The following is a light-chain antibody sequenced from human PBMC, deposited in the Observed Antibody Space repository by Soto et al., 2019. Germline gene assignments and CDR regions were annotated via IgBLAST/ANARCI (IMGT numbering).Light chain of an antibody. Sequence: DIQMTQSPSTLSAFVGANVPLSCLARQRISSWLAWYQQKPGRAPKLLIYDASSLESGVPSRFSGSGSGTEFTLTISSLQPDDFATYYCQQYNGYSPWTFGQGTKVDIK. CDR2: DAS. CDR3: QQYNGYSPWT. V-gene: IGKV1-5*01. CDR1: QRISSW. J-gene: IGKJ1*01.